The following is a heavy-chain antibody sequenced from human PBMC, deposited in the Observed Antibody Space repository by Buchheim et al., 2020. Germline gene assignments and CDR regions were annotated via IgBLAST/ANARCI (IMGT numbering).Heavy chain of an antibody. CDR1: GFTFSSYG. D-gene: IGHD5-18*01. V-gene: IGHV3-33*01. CDR2: IWYDGSNK. J-gene: IGHJ5*02. Sequence: QVQLVESGGGVVQPGRSLRLSCAASGFTFSSYGMHWVRQAPGKGLEWVAVIWYDGSNKYYADSVKGRFTISRDNSKNTLYLQMNSLRVEDTAVYYCARDRTAMFPNWFDPWGQGTL. CDR3: ARDRTAMFPNWFDP.